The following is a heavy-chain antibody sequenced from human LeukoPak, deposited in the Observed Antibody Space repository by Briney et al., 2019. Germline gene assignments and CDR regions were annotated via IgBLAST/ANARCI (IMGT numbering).Heavy chain of an antibody. Sequence: SETLSLTCTVYGGSFSGYYWSWIRQSPEKGLEWIGEINLSGGTNYNPSLKSRVTMSVDTSKDQFSLKLTSVTAADTGVYYCARTPIQVAAYVYWGQGTLVTVSS. CDR3: ARTPIQVAAYVY. CDR1: GGSFSGYY. CDR2: INLSGGT. D-gene: IGHD6-19*01. J-gene: IGHJ4*02. V-gene: IGHV4-34*01.